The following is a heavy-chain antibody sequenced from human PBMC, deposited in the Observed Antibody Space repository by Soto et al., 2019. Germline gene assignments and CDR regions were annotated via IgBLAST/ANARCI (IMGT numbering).Heavy chain of an antibody. CDR2: IYYSGRT. D-gene: IGHD5-12*01. J-gene: IGHJ5*02. CDR3: ARGYSGYDH. Sequence: QAQLQESGPGLVKPSQTLSLTCTVSGGSISSGDYYWGWIRQPPGRGLQWIGYIYYSGRTYYNPSLKNRVTISVGTCKNQFPLKLSSVTAADTAVYYCARGYSGYDHWGQGTLVTVSS. V-gene: IGHV4-30-4*01. CDR1: GGSISSGDYY.